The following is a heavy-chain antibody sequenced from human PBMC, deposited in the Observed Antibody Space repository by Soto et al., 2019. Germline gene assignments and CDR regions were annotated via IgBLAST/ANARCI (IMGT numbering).Heavy chain of an antibody. CDR3: ARLRKGGYCDF. CDR2: IKEDGSEK. CDR1: EFTFSNFW. V-gene: IGHV3-7*03. J-gene: IGHJ4*02. Sequence: EVQLVESGGGLVQPGGSLRLSCAASEFTFSNFWMTWVRQAHGKGLEWVANIKEDGSEKYYVDSVKGRFTISRDSAKNSLYLQMDSLRAEDTAVYYCARLRKGGYCDFWGQGSLVTVST. D-gene: IGHD1-26*01.